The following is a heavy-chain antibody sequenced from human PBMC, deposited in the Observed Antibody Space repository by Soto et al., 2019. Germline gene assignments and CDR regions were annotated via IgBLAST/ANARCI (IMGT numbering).Heavy chain of an antibody. CDR1: GFTFSSYS. Sequence: GGSLRLSCAASGFTFSSYSMNWVRQAPGKGLEWVSSISNSGRNVYYAESVKGRFTISRDNARNSLYLQMNTLRAEDTAVYYCARERCSSTSCYAAFDIWGQGTMVTVSS. J-gene: IGHJ3*02. CDR3: ARERCSSTSCYAAFDI. CDR2: ISNSGRNV. D-gene: IGHD2-2*01. V-gene: IGHV3-21*06.